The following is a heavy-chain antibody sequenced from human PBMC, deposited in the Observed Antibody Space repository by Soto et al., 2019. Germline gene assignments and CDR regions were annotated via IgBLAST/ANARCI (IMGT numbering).Heavy chain of an antibody. CDR2: INPSGGST. CDR3: ARDLGLTYYDFWSGYYGLAY. Sequence: ASVKVSCKASGYTFTIYYMHCVLQAPVQWLEGMGIINPSGGSTSYAQKFQGRVTMTRDTSTSTVYMELSSLRSEDTAVYYCARDLGLTYYDFWSGYYGLAYWGQGTLVTVSS. V-gene: IGHV1-46*01. D-gene: IGHD3-3*01. CDR1: GYTFTIYY. J-gene: IGHJ4*02.